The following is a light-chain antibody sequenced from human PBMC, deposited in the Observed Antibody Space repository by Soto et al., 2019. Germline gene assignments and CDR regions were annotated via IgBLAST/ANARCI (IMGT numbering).Light chain of an antibody. J-gene: IGKJ3*01. Sequence: EIVLTQSPGTLSFSPGERATLTCRASQSVSYNCLAWYQQKPGQAPRLLIYGVSSRATGIPDRFSGSGSGTDFTHTISRLEPEDFAVYYCQQYGDSPFTFGPGTKVDLK. CDR3: QQYGDSPFT. CDR2: GVS. CDR1: QSVSYNC. V-gene: IGKV3-20*01.